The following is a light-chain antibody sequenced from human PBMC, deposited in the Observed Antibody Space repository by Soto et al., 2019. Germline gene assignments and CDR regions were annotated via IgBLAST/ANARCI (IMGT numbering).Light chain of an antibody. J-gene: IGLJ2*01. CDR3: SSYAWRNNVI. Sequence: QSVLTQPPSASGSPGQSVTISCTGTSSDVGGFDFVSWYQQHPGEAPKLMIFEVNKRPSGVPDRFSGSRSGSTASLTVSGLQADDEADYYCSSYAWRNNVIFGGGTKLTVL. V-gene: IGLV2-8*01. CDR1: SSDVGGFDF. CDR2: EVN.